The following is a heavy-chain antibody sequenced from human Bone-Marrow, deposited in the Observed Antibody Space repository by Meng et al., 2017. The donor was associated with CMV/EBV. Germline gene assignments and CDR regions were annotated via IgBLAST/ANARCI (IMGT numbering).Heavy chain of an antibody. CDR2: IYWNDDK. V-gene: IGHV2-5*01. J-gene: IGHJ2*01. CDR3: AHTSLPQKITIFGF. CDR1: GFSLSTSGVG. D-gene: IGHD3-3*01. Sequence: SGPTLVKPTQTLTLTCTFSGFSLSTSGVGVGWIRQPPGKALEWLALIYWNDDKRYSPSLKSRLTITKDTSKNQVVLTMTNMDPVDTATYYCAHTSLPQKITIFGFWGRGTLVTVSS.